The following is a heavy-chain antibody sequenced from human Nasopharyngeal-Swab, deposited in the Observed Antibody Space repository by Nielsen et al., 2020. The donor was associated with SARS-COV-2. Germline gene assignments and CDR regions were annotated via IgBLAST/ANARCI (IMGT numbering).Heavy chain of an antibody. CDR2: IKQDGSEK. D-gene: IGHD2-2*01. Sequence: GESLKISCAASGFTFSSYWMSWVRQAPGKGPEWVANIKQDGSEKYYVDSVKGRFTISRDNAKNSLYLQMNSLRAEDTAVYYCAREYCSSTSCYGDWFDPWGQGTLVTVSS. J-gene: IGHJ5*02. CDR3: AREYCSSTSCYGDWFDP. V-gene: IGHV3-7*01. CDR1: GFTFSSYW.